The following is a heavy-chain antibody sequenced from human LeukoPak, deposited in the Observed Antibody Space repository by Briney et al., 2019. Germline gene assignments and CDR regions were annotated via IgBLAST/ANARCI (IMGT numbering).Heavy chain of an antibody. CDR2: IYHSGST. CDR3: ASFRYFDWLFLFDY. D-gene: IGHD3-9*01. J-gene: IGHJ4*02. CDR1: GYSISSGYY. V-gene: IGHV4-38-2*01. Sequence: SETLSLTCAVSGYSISSGYYWGGIRQPPGKGLEWIGSIYHSGSTYYNPSLKSRVTISVDTSKNQFSLKLSSVTAADTAVYYCASFRYFDWLFLFDYWGPGTLVTVSS.